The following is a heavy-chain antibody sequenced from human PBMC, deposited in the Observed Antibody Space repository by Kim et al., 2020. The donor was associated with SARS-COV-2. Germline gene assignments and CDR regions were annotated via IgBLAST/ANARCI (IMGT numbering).Heavy chain of an antibody. CDR2: INHSGST. D-gene: IGHD6-13*01. Sequence: SETLSLTCAVYGGSFSGYYWSWIRQPPGKGLEWIGEINHSGSTNYNPSLTSRVTISVDTSKNQISLKLSLVTAAATAAYYCARGVEGRREDSSSWY. V-gene: IGHV4-34*01. CDR1: GGSFSGYY. CDR3: ARGVEGRREDSSSWY. J-gene: IGHJ2*01.